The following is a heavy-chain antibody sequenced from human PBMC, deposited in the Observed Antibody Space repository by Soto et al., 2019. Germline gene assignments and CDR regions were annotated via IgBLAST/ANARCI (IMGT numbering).Heavy chain of an antibody. J-gene: IGHJ4*02. CDR3: AGPGEQHRY. D-gene: IGHD3-16*01. CDR2: IYSGGST. V-gene: IGHV3-66*01. Sequence: EVQLVESGGGLVQPGGSLRLSCAASGFTVSSNHMSWVRQAPGKGLEWVSLIYSGGSTYYADSVKGRYTFSRDNSKNTLYLQMNSLRVEDTAVYYCAGPGEQHRYWGQGTLVTVSS. CDR1: GFTVSSNH.